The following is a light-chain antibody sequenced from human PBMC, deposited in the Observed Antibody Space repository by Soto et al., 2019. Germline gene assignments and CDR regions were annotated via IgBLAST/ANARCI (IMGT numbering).Light chain of an antibody. CDR1: QNIRSY. Sequence: DIQMTQSPSSLSASVGDRVTITCRASQNIRSYLNWYQQKPGEAPKLLIYLASSLQTGVPSRFSGSRSGTEFTLTISSLQPDDFATYYFQQSYTTLTFGGGNKVEIE. J-gene: IGKJ4*01. V-gene: IGKV1-39*01. CDR3: QQSYTTLT. CDR2: LAS.